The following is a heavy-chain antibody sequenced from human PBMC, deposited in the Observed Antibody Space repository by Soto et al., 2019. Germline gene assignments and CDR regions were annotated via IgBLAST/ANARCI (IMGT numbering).Heavy chain of an antibody. V-gene: IGHV4-59*01. CDR2: IYYSGST. CDR1: GGSISSYY. CDR3: ARKPYYDILTRRGYGMDV. J-gene: IGHJ6*02. D-gene: IGHD3-9*01. Sequence: SETLSLTCTVSGGSISSYYWSWIRQPPGKGLEWIGYIYYSGSTNYNPSLKSRVTISVDTSKNQFSLKLSSVTAADTAVYYCARKPYYDILTRRGYGMDVCGQGTTVNVSS.